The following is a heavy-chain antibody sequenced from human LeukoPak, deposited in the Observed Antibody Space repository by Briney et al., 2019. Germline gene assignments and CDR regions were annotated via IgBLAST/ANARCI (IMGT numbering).Heavy chain of an antibody. CDR1: GGSISSSNYY. V-gene: IGHV4-39*01. CDR2: IYYSGSS. J-gene: IGHJ4*02. D-gene: IGHD3-10*01. Sequence: PSETLSLTCTVSGGSISSSNYYWGWARQPPGKGLEWIATIYYSGSSYYNPSLKSRVTISVDTSKNQFSLKLSSVTAADMAVYYCARLAQGSGTYGFDYWGQGTLVTVSS. CDR3: ARLAQGSGTYGFDY.